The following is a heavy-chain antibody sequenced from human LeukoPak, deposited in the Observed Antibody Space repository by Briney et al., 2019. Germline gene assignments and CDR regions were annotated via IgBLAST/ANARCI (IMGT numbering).Heavy chain of an antibody. V-gene: IGHV3-15*01. CDR1: GFTFSNAW. D-gene: IGHD2-2*01. CDR3: TTKAEPPRYCSSTSCS. J-gene: IGHJ4*02. CDR2: IKSKTDGGTT. Sequence: GGSLRLSCAASGFTFSNAWMSWVRQAPGKGLEWVGRIKSKTDGGTTDYAAPVKGRFTISRDDSKSTLYLQMNSLKTEDTAVYYCTTKAEPPRYCSSTSCSWGQGTLVTVSS.